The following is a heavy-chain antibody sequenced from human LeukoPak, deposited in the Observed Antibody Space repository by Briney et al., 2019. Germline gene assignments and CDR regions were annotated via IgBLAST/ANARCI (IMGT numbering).Heavy chain of an antibody. CDR3: ARQTGAGLFILP. V-gene: IGHV4-39*01. CDR1: GGSISSSSYY. D-gene: IGHD3-3*01. Sequence: TSETLSLTCTVSGGSISSSSYYWGCIRQSPGKGLEWIGTIYYLGSTYYNPSLKSRVSISVDTSKNQFSLILTSVTAADTAVYYCARQTGAGLFILPGGQGTLVTVSS. J-gene: IGHJ4*02. CDR2: IYYLGST.